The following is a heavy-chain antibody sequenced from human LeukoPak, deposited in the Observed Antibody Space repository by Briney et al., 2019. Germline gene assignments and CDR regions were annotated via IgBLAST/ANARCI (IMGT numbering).Heavy chain of an antibody. V-gene: IGHV3-9*01. D-gene: IGHD3-10*02. CDR1: GFTFDDYA. Sequence: GGSLRLSCAASGFTFDDYAMHWVRQAPGKGLEWVSGISWNSGSIGYADSVKGRFTISRDNAKNSLYLQMNSLRAEDTALYYCTKSVRGVILDYWGQGTLVTVSS. CDR3: TKSVRGVILDY. J-gene: IGHJ4*02. CDR2: ISWNSGSI.